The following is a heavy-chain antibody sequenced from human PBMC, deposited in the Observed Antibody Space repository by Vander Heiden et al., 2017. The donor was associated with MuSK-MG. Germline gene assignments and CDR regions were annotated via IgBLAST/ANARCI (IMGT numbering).Heavy chain of an antibody. V-gene: IGHV4-38-2*01. J-gene: IGHJ5*02. Sequence: QVQLQESGPGLVKPSETLSLTCAVSGYSISSGYFWGWIRQPPGKGLEWIGSMYHSGSSYYNPSLKSRVTISVDTSKNQFSLKLTSVTAADTAVYHCARRRVSCSGGSCYSWGWFDPWGQGALVTVSS. CDR1: GYSISSGYF. D-gene: IGHD2-15*01. CDR3: ARRRVSCSGGSCYSWGWFDP. CDR2: MYHSGSS.